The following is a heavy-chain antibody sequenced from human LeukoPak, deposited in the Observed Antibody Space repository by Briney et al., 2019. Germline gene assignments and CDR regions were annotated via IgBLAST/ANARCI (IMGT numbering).Heavy chain of an antibody. CDR1: GFTFSSYA. CDR3: AKDSRASSGGAFDI. V-gene: IGHV3-23*01. Sequence: PGGSLRLSCAASGFTFSSYAMSWFRQAPVKGLEWVSAISGSGGSTYYADSVKGRFTISRDNSKNTLYLQMNSLRAEDTAVYYCAKDSRASSGGAFDIWGQGTMVTVSS. CDR2: ISGSGGST. D-gene: IGHD2-15*01. J-gene: IGHJ3*02.